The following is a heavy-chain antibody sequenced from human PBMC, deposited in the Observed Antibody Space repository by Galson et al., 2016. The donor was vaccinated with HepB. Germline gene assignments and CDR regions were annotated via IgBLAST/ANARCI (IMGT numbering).Heavy chain of an antibody. CDR3: AKTYGDYHIGQWDY. CDR2: VHYDGDTT. V-gene: IGHV3-23*01. D-gene: IGHD4-17*01. Sequence: SLRLSCAASGFTFSNYPMSWVRQAAGKGLEWVSSVHYDGDTTYYSDSVKGRFTIFRDQSKNTVYLQMNSLRVDDTAVYYCAKTYGDYHIGQWDYWGQGTLVSVSS. J-gene: IGHJ4*02. CDR1: GFTFSNYP.